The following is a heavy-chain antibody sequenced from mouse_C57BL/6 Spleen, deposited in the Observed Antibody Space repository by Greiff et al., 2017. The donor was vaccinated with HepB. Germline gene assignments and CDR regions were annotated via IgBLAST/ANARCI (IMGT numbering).Heavy chain of an antibody. V-gene: IGHV1-77*01. D-gene: IGHD1-1*01. Sequence: QVQLQQSGAALVKPGASVKLSCTSSCYTFPVYFFYLLFPRPEPGLEWIGKLGPGSGSTFYNEKFKGKATLTADKSSSTAYMQLSSLTSEDSAVYFCARGDYYGSSPGFDYWGQGTTLTVSS. J-gene: IGHJ2*01. CDR3: ARGDYYGSSPGFDY. CDR1: CYTFPVYF. CDR2: LGPGSGST.